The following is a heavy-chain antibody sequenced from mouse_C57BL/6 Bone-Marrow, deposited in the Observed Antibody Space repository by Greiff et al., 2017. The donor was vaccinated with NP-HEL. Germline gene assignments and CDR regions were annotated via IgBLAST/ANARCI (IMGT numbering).Heavy chain of an antibody. D-gene: IGHD2-5*01. J-gene: IGHJ3*01. V-gene: IGHV1-55*01. CDR2: IYPGSGST. CDR3: ARGALYYSNFAFAY. CDR1: GYTFTSYW. Sequence: QVHVKQSGAELVKPGASVKMSCKASGYTFTSYWITWVKQRPGQGLEWIGDIYPGSGSTNYNEKFKSKATLTVDTSSSTAYMQLSSLTSEDSAVYYCARGALYYSNFAFAYWGQGTLVTVSA.